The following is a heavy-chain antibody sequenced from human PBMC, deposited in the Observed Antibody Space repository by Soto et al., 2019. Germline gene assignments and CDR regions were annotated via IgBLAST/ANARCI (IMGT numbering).Heavy chain of an antibody. CDR2: INAGNGNT. V-gene: IGHV1-3*05. D-gene: IGHD2-8*02. J-gene: IGHJ4*02. Sequence: QVQLVQSGAEEKKPGASVKVSCKASGYTFTSYAIHWVRQAPGQRLEWMGWINAGNGNTKYSQKFXGXAXIXXDTSASTAYMELSSLKSEDTAVYYCARGDWWLFDYWGQGTLVTVSS. CDR1: GYTFTSYA. CDR3: ARGDWWLFDY.